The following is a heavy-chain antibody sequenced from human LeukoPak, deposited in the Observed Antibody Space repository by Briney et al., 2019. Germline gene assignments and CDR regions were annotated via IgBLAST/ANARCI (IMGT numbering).Heavy chain of an antibody. CDR1: GGSISSYY. CDR2: IYYSGST. V-gene: IGHV4-59*01. Sequence: SETLSLTCTVSGGSISSYYWSWLRQPPGKGLEWIGYIYYSGSTNYNPSLKSRVTISVDTSKNQFSLKLSSVTAADTAVYYCARGIVARREIDYWGQGTLVTVSS. D-gene: IGHD6-6*01. CDR3: ARGIVARREIDY. J-gene: IGHJ4*02.